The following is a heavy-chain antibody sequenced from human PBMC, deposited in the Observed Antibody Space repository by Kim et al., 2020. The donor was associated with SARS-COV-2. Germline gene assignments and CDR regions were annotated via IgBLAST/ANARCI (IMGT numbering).Heavy chain of an antibody. J-gene: IGHJ3*02. CDR2: IHSTGHT. CDR1: SISSRSSSYY. V-gene: IGHV4-39*01. D-gene: IGHD5-12*01. CDR3: AARATDCWRTNRYDYGVDI. Sequence: SETLSLTCTVHSISSRSSSYYWGWVRQPPGKGLEWLGSIHSTGHTYQHPSLKRRVAISLDTSKKQVSLKVTSATAADTAVYYCAARATDCWRTNRYDYGVDIWGQGTMVTVSS.